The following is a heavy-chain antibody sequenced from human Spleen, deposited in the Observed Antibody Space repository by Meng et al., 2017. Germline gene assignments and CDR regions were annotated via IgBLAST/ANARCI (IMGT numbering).Heavy chain of an antibody. D-gene: IGHD1-7*01. CDR3: AREHGTTAIDYFYYALDV. J-gene: IGHJ6*02. Sequence: ASVKVSCKAYGNTIASYRIAWVRQAPGQGLEWMGWITGYNGNTNYAQKVQDRVTMTTDTSTSTAYMELRSLRSDDTALYYCAREHGTTAIDYFYYALDVWGQGTTVTVSS. CDR1: GNTIASYR. V-gene: IGHV1-18*01. CDR2: ITGYNGNT.